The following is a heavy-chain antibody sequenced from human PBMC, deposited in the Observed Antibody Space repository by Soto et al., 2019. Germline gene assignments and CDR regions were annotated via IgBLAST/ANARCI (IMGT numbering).Heavy chain of an antibody. Sequence: PGGSLRLSCAASGFTFSSYWMHWVRQAPGKGLVWVSRINSDGSSTSYTDSVKGRFTISRDNAKNTLYLQMNSLRAEDTAVYYCADNEPGIAAAGYFDFWGQGTLVNVSS. J-gene: IGHJ4*02. CDR3: ADNEPGIAAAGYFDF. CDR1: GFTFSSYW. CDR2: INSDGSST. V-gene: IGHV3-74*01. D-gene: IGHD6-13*01.